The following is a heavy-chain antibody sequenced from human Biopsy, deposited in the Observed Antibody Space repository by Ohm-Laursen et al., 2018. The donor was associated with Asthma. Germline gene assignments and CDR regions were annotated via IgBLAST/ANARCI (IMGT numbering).Heavy chain of an antibody. CDR3: APKPEGGNNSFEN. CDR2: IYWDDDE. CDR1: GFSLSATGVG. J-gene: IGHJ3*02. D-gene: IGHD1-1*01. V-gene: IGHV2-5*02. Sequence: TQALTLTYTFSGFSLSATGVGVGWIRQPPGKALEWLALIYWDDDERYSPTLRNRLTITKDTSKNQVVLRMTNVGPVDTGTYFRAPKPEGGNNSFENRGQGKMVTVSS.